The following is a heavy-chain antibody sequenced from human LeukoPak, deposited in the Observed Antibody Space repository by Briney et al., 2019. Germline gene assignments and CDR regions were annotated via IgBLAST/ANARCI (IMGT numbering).Heavy chain of an antibody. CDR3: ARLGAFVLYYDSSGYFDS. CDR2: INPKSGGT. D-gene: IGHD3-22*01. J-gene: IGHJ4*02. V-gene: IGHV1-2*02. Sequence: ASVKVSCKASGYTFTDHHMHWARQAPGQGLEWMGWINPKSGGTNYAQKFQGRVTMSRDTSISTTYMELSSLRSDDTAVYYCARLGAFVLYYDSSGYFDSWGQGTLVTVSS. CDR1: GYTFTDHH.